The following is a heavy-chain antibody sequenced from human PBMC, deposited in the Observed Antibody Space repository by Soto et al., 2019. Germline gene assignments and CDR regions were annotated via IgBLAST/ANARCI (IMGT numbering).Heavy chain of an antibody. CDR3: ARALSGYKFVFDY. CDR1: GFTFSSYA. D-gene: IGHD5-12*01. CDR2: ISGSGGST. V-gene: IGHV3-23*01. Sequence: GGSLRLSCAASGFTFSSYAMSWVRQAPGKGLEWVSAISGSGGSTYYADSVRGRFTISRDNSKNTLFLQMNSLRAEDTAVYYCARALSGYKFVFDYWGQGTLVTVSS. J-gene: IGHJ4*02.